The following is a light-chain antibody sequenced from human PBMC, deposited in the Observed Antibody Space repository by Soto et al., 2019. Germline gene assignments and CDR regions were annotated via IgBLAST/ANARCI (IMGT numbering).Light chain of an antibody. CDR1: SSNIGSNF. CDR2: RND. CDR3: AAWDDSLNLV. Sequence: QSVLTQPPSASGTPGQRVTMSCSGSSSNIGSNFVYWYQHLPGTAPQLLMYRNDQRPSGVPDRFSGSKSGTSASLALSGLRSEDEADYYCAAWDDSLNLVFGGGTKLTVL. V-gene: IGLV1-47*01. J-gene: IGLJ2*01.